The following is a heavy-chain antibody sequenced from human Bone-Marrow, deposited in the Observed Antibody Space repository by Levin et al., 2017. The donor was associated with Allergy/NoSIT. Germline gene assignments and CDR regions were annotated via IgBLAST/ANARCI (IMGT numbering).Heavy chain of an antibody. CDR1: GFTVSSNY. CDR3: ARVGDEFDWLSWADY. CDR2: IYSGGST. J-gene: IGHJ4*02. V-gene: IGHV3-66*01. D-gene: IGHD3-9*01. Sequence: PGESLKISCAASGFTVSSNYMSWVRQAPGKGLEWVSVIYSGGSTYYADSVKGRFTISRDNSKNTLYLQMNSLRAEDTAVYYCARVGDEFDWLSWADYWGQGTLVTVSS.